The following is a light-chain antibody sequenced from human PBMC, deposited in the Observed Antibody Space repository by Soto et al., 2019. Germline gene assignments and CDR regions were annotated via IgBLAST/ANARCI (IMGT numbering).Light chain of an antibody. V-gene: IGLV2-8*01. J-gene: IGLJ2*01. Sequence: QSALTQPPSASGSPGQSVTISCTGTSSEVGGYNYVSWYQQHPGKAPKLWIYEVSKRPSGVPDRFSGSKSGNTASLTVSGLQADDEADYYCSSYAGSNRDLRFGGGTQLTVL. CDR2: EVS. CDR1: SSEVGGYNY. CDR3: SSYAGSNRDLR.